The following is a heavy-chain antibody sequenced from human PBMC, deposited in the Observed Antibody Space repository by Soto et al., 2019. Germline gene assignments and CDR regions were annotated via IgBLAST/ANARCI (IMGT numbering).Heavy chain of an antibody. J-gene: IGHJ4*02. CDR1: GFTFSSYA. V-gene: IGHV3-23*01. D-gene: IGHD2-2*01. CDR3: AKDNIKYQLLRPFDY. CDR2: ISGSGGST. Sequence: EVQLLESGGGLVQPGGSLRLSCAASGFTFSSYAMSWVRQAPGKGLEWVSAISGSGGSTYYADSVKGRFTISRVNSKNTLYLQMNSLRAEDTAVYYCAKDNIKYQLLRPFDYWGQGTLVTVSS.